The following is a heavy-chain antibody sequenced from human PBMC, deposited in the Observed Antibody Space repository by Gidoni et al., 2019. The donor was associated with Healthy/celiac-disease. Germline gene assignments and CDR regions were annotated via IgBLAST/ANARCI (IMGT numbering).Heavy chain of an antibody. D-gene: IGHD3-10*01. CDR2: IYYSGST. J-gene: IGHJ6*03. CDR3: ARSMVRGVNDYYYYMDV. V-gene: IGHV4-30-4*01. Sequence: QVQLQESGPGLVKPSQTLSLTCTVSGGSISSGDYYWSWIRQPPGKGLEWIGYIYYSGSTYYNPSLKSRVTISVDTSKNQFSLKLSSVTAADTAVYYCARSMVRGVNDYYYYMDVWGKGTTVTVSS. CDR1: GGSISSGDYY.